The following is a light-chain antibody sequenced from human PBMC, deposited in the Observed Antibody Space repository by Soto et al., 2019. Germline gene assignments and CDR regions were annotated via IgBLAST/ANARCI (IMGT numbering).Light chain of an antibody. V-gene: IGLV7-46*01. CDR1: TGAVTSGHY. CDR3: LLSYSGVSYV. Sequence: QAVVTQEPSLTVSPGGTVTLTCGSSTGAVTSGHYPYWFQQKPGQAPRTLTYDTSNKHSWTPARFSGSLLGGKAALTLSGAQPEDEDEYYCLLSYSGVSYVFGTGTKVTV. J-gene: IGLJ1*01. CDR2: DTS.